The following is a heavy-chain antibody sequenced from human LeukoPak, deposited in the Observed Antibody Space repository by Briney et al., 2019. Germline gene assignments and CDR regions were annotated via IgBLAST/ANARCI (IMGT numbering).Heavy chain of an antibody. CDR3: ARVPSGYYYVGYNWFDP. D-gene: IGHD3-22*01. CDR2: IYYSGST. CDR1: GGSISSGDYY. Sequence: NSSETLSLTCTVSGGSISSGDYYWSWIRQSPGKGLEWIGYIYYSGSTYYNPSLKSRVTISVDTSKNQFSLKLSSVTAADTAVYCCARVPSGYYYVGYNWFDPWGQGTLVTVSS. J-gene: IGHJ5*02. V-gene: IGHV4-30-4*01.